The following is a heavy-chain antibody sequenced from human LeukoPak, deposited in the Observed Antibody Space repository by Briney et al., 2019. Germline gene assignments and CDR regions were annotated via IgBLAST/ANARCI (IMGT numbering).Heavy chain of an antibody. V-gene: IGHV3-33*01. CDR2: IWYDGSIK. CDR3: ARYCSGGTCKLGYYYYGMDV. D-gene: IGHD2-15*01. J-gene: IGHJ6*02. CDR1: GFTFSNYG. Sequence: GRSLRLSCAASGFTFSNYGMHWVRQAPGKGLEWVAVIWYDGSIKYYADSVKGRFSISRDNSKNTLYLQMNSLRAEDTAVYYCARYCSGGTCKLGYYYYGMDVWGQGTTLTVSS.